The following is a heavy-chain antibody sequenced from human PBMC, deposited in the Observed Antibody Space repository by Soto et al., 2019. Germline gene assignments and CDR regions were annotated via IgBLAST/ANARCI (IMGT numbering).Heavy chain of an antibody. Sequence: SETLSLTCAVYGGSISGYYWSWIRQPPGKGLEWIGEINHSGSTNYNPSLKSRVTISVDTSKNQFSLKLSSVTAADTAVYYCARSVRRQWLAIYYYYGMDVWGQGTTVTVSS. CDR2: INHSGST. D-gene: IGHD6-19*01. CDR1: GGSISGYY. CDR3: ARSVRRQWLAIYYYYGMDV. V-gene: IGHV4-34*01. J-gene: IGHJ6*02.